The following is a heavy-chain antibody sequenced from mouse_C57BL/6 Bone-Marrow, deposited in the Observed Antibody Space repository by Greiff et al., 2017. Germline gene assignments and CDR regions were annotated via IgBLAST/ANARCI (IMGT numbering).Heavy chain of an antibody. CDR2: IRSKSNNYAT. V-gene: IGHV10-1*01. CDR1: GFSFNTNA. Sequence: EVQLQESGGGLVQPKGSLKLSCAASGFSFNTNAMNWVRQAPGKGLEWVARIRSKSNNYATYYADSVKDRFTISRDDSESMLYLQMNNLKTEDTAMYYCVRLRVSAMDYWGQGTSVTVSS. CDR3: VRLRVSAMDY. J-gene: IGHJ4*01.